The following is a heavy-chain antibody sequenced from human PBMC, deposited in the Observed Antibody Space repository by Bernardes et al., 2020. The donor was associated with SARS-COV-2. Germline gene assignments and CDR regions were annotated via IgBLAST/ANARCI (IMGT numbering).Heavy chain of an antibody. Sequence: SGPTLVKPTQTLTLTCTFSGFSLTTSGVGVGWIRQPPGKALEWLALIYWDNDKRYSPFLKGRLTIAKDTSKNQVILTMTNMDPVDTATYYCAHKPRFSSGWHDWGQGILVTVSS. CDR3: AHKPRFSSGWHD. CDR1: GFSLTTSGVG. D-gene: IGHD6-19*01. V-gene: IGHV2-5*02. J-gene: IGHJ4*02. CDR2: IYWDNDK.